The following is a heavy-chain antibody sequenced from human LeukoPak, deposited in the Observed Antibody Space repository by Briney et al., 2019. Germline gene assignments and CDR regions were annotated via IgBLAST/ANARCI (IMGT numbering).Heavy chain of an antibody. Sequence: PGGSLRLSCAASGFTVNNKYMNWVRQAPGKGLEWVSVISSGDSTYYADSVKGRFTISRDNSKNTLYLQMNSLRAEDTAVYYCARGSPQYCTNGVCYRLYYFDYWGQGTLVTVSS. CDR2: ISSGDST. J-gene: IGHJ4*02. V-gene: IGHV3-53*01. CDR1: GFTVNNKY. D-gene: IGHD2-8*01. CDR3: ARGSPQYCTNGVCYRLYYFDY.